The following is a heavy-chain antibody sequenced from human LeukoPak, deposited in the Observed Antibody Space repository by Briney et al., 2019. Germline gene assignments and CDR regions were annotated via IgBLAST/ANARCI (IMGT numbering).Heavy chain of an antibody. D-gene: IGHD5-12*01. CDR2: ISGSGGST. J-gene: IGHJ4*02. Sequence: PGGSLRLSCAASGFTFSDYYMSWIRQAPGKGPEWVSAISGSGGSTYYADSVKGRFTISRDNSKNTLYLQMNSLRAEDTAVYYCAKAPRGFPPYWGQGTLVTVSS. CDR1: GFTFSDYY. CDR3: AKAPRGFPPY. V-gene: IGHV3-23*01.